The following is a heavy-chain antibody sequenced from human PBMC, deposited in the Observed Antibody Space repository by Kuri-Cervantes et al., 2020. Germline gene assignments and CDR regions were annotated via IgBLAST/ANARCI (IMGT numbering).Heavy chain of an antibody. Sequence: GESLKISCAASGFTFSSYWMSWVRQAPGKGLEWVASIKQDGSEKYYVDSVKGRFTISRDNAKNSLYLQMNSLRAEDTAVYYCAREGAHCGGDCYLWEGIDYWGQGTLVTVSS. D-gene: IGHD2-21*02. CDR3: AREGAHCGGDCYLWEGIDY. CDR2: IKQDGSEK. CDR1: GFTFSSYW. J-gene: IGHJ4*02. V-gene: IGHV3-7*01.